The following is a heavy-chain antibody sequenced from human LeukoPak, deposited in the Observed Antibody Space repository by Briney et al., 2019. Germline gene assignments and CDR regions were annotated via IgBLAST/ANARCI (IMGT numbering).Heavy chain of an antibody. V-gene: IGHV4-59*12. Sequence: PSETLSLTCTVSGGSISSYYWSWIRQPPGKGLEWIGTIHYTGTTYYNPSLKSRVTISVDTSKNQFSLDLSSVTAADTAVYYCARTYGSSGLGYFDLWGRGTLVTVSS. CDR1: GGSISSYY. J-gene: IGHJ2*01. D-gene: IGHD6-13*01. CDR3: ARTYGSSGLGYFDL. CDR2: IHYTGTT.